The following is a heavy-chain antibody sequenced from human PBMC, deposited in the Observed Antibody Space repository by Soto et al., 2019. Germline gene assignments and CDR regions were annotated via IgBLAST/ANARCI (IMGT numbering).Heavy chain of an antibody. CDR1: GFTFSSYW. D-gene: IGHD2-8*01. CDR2: INSDGSST. J-gene: IGHJ3*01. Sequence: PGGSLRLSCAASGFTFSSYWMHWVRQAPGKGLVWVSRINSDGSSTSYADSVKGRFTISRDNAKNTLYLQMNSLRAEDTAVYYCAKDGIANNGLWEYFDVWGRGTEVTVSS. CDR3: AKDGIANNGLWEYFDV. V-gene: IGHV3-74*01.